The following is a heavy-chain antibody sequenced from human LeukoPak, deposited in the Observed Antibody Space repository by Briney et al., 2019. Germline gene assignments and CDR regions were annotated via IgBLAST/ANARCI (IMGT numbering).Heavy chain of an antibody. D-gene: IGHD3-9*01. CDR3: ARGGAPYFDWCFDY. V-gene: IGHV3-48*03. Sequence: GGSLRLSCAASGFTLSSYSMHWVRQAPGKGLEWISYISSSGSTIYYADSVKGRFTISRDNAKNSLYLQMNSLRAEDTAIYYCARGGAPYFDWCFDYWGQGTLVTVSS. CDR2: ISSSGSTI. CDR1: GFTLSSYS. J-gene: IGHJ4*02.